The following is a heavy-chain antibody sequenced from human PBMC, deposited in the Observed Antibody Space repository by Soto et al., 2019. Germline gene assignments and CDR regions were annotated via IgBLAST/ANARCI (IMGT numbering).Heavy chain of an antibody. V-gene: IGHV4-59*11. D-gene: IGHD3-10*01. CDR3: ARSGSYWAKSELDD. CDR1: VVSFTSHY. CDR2: VYYSGSS. J-gene: IGHJ4*02. Sequence: QVRLQESGPGLVKPSETLSLTCNVSVVSFTSHYWTWIRQPPGKGLEWIGYVYYSGSSSSSPSLRSRVTISVDTPRSQFSLRLTSVTAADTAVYYCARSGSYWAKSELDDWGPGILVTVSS.